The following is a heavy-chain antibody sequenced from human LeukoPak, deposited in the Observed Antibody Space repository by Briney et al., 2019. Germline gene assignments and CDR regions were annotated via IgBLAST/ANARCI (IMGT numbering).Heavy chain of an antibody. J-gene: IGHJ4*02. V-gene: IGHV4-59*12. CDR1: GGSISSYY. Sequence: SETLSLTCTVSGGSISSYYWSWIRQPPGKGLEWIGSIYYSGSTYYNPSLKSRVTISVDTSKNQFSLKLTSVTAADTAVYYCARDSGGYDTFDYWGQGILVTVSS. D-gene: IGHD5-12*01. CDR3: ARDSGGYDTFDY. CDR2: IYYSGST.